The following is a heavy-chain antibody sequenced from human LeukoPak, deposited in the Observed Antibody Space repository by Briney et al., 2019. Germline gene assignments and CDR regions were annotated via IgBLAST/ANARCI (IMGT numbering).Heavy chain of an antibody. CDR3: ASSAGYDILTAYLLDY. V-gene: IGHV1-18*01. D-gene: IGHD3-9*01. J-gene: IGHJ4*02. CDR2: ISAYNGNT. Sequence: SVKVSCKASGYTYTSYGVSWVRQAPGQGLEWMGWISAYNGNTNYAQKLQGRVTMTTDTSTSTAYMELRSLRSDDTAVYYCASSAGYDILTAYLLDYWGQGTLVTVSS. CDR1: GYTYTSYG.